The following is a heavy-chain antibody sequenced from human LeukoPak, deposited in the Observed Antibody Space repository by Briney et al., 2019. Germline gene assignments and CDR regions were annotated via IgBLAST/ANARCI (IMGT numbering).Heavy chain of an antibody. CDR1: GFTFSNYA. CDR3: VKGDNDILTGYYNSFDY. V-gene: IGHV3-23*01. CDR2: ISGSGIST. D-gene: IGHD3-9*01. J-gene: IGHJ4*02. Sequence: GGSLRLSCAASGFTFSNYAMSWVRQAPGKGLEWVSTISGSGISTYYADSVKGRFTISRDNSRDTLYLQMSSLRAEDTALYYCVKGDNDILTGYYNSFDYWGQGTLVTVSS.